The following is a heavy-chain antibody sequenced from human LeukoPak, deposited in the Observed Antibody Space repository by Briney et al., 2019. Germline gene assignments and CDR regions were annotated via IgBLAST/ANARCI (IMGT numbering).Heavy chain of an antibody. D-gene: IGHD1-26*01. V-gene: IGHV3-23*01. J-gene: IGHJ3*02. Sequence: GGSLRLSCAASGFTFSKYAMTWVRQAPGKGLEWVSAISSSTLKIYYADSVKGRFTISRDNSKNTLYLQMNSLRAEDTAVYYCATNLKNIVGADDAFEIWGQGTMVTVSS. CDR2: ISSSTLKI. CDR3: ATNLKNIVGADDAFEI. CDR1: GFTFSKYA.